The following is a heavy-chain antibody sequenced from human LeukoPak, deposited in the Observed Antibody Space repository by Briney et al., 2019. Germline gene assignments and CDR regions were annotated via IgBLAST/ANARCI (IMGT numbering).Heavy chain of an antibody. CDR2: INHSGST. Sequence: SETLSLTCAVYGGSFSGYYWSWIRQPPGKGLEWIGEINHSGSTNYNPSPKSRVTISVDTSKNQFSLKLSSVTAADTAVYYCARGPIYGDYADAFDIWGQGTMVTVSS. CDR3: ARGPIYGDYADAFDI. V-gene: IGHV4-34*01. CDR1: GGSFSGYY. D-gene: IGHD4-17*01. J-gene: IGHJ3*02.